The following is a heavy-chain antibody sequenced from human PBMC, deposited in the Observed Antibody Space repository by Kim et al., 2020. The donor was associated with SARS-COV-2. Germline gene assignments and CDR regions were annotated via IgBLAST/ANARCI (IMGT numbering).Heavy chain of an antibody. CDR1: GYTFTRYN. Sequence: ASVKVSCKASGYTFTRYNMHWVRQAPGQGLEWMGLITPREGDTTYSRKFQGRFLMTRDMSTTTYYMELSGLTFKDTAVYYCVKDNNNWSFDFWGPGTLVT. J-gene: IGHJ4*02. CDR2: ITPREGDT. D-gene: IGHD2-15*01. V-gene: IGHV1-46*01. CDR3: VKDNNNWSFDF.